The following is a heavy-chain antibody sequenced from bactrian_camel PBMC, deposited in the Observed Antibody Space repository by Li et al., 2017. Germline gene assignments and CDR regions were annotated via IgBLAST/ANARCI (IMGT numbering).Heavy chain of an antibody. CDR1: GAAARRYH. CDR3: ALEAWAATCPPSLNQWEY. D-gene: IGHD1*01. J-gene: IGHJ4*01. CDR2: IYRPGGNT. Sequence: VQLVESGGGSVQAGGSLRLSCAASGAAARRYHMAWFRQAPGKEREWIASIYRPGGNTFAADSAKGRFTISRDKAKNTLFLQMNNLTPQDAGRYSCALEAWAATCPPSLNQWEYWGQGTQVTVS. V-gene: IGHV3S40*01.